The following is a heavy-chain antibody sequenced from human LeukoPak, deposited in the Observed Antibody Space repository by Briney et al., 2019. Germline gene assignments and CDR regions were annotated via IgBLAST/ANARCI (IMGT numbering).Heavy chain of an antibody. CDR1: GGSITSYY. Sequence: SETLSLTCTVSGGSITSYYWSWIRQPPGKGLEWIGYTYYNGGANYIPSLKSRITMSVDTSKNQFSLSLNSVTAADTAVYYCARGGSRDGYNRPLDYWGQGTLVTVSS. V-gene: IGHV4-59*01. CDR2: TYYNGGA. J-gene: IGHJ4*02. CDR3: ARGGSRDGYNRPLDY. D-gene: IGHD5-24*01.